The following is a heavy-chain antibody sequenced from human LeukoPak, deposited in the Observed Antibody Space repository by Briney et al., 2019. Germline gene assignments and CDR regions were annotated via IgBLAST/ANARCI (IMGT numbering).Heavy chain of an antibody. Sequence: GGSLRLSCAASGFTFSSYWMHWVRHVPGKGLVWVSLIHSDGSTIIYADSVKGRFTISRDNSKNTLYLQMNSLRAEDTAVYYCAKDRETYFDYWGQGTLVTVSS. D-gene: IGHD5-24*01. CDR1: GFTFSSYW. CDR2: IHSDGSTI. V-gene: IGHV3-74*01. CDR3: AKDRETYFDY. J-gene: IGHJ4*02.